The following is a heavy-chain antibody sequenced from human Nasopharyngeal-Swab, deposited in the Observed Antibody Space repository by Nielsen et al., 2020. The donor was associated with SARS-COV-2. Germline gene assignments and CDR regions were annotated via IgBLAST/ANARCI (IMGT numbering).Heavy chain of an antibody. D-gene: IGHD6-13*01. CDR1: GFTFSSYG. CDR2: IWYDGSNK. V-gene: IGHV3-33*01. Sequence: GASLKISCAASGFTFSSYGMHWVRQAPGKGLEWVAVIWYDGSNKYYADSVKGRFTISRDNSKNTLYLQMNSLRAEDTAVYYCARGRSSSWEDYFDYWGQGTLVTVSS. J-gene: IGHJ4*02. CDR3: ARGRSSSWEDYFDY.